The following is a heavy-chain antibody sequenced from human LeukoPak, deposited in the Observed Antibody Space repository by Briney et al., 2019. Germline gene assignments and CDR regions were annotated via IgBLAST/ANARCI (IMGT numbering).Heavy chain of an antibody. V-gene: IGHV3-30*01. CDR3: ARARAGMVRGVTLDY. CDR1: GFTVSSNY. CDR2: ISYDGSNK. J-gene: IGHJ4*02. D-gene: IGHD3-10*01. Sequence: PGGSLRLSCAASGFTVSSNYMSWVRQAPGKGLEWVAVISYDGSNKYYADSVKGRFTISRDNSKNTLYLQMNSLRAEDTAVYYCARARAGMVRGVTLDYWGQGTLVTVSS.